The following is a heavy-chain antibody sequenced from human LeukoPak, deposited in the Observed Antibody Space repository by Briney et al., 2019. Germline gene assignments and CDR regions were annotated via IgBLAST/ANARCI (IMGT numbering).Heavy chain of an antibody. J-gene: IGHJ6*03. CDR2: IYYSGST. CDR3: ARAVSYDFWSAYYYYYMDV. Sequence: SETLSLTCTVSGGSISSSSYYWGGIRQPPGKGLEWIGSIYYSGSTYYNPSLKSRVTISVDTSKNQFSLKLSSVTAADTAVYYCARAVSYDFWSAYYYYYMDVWGKGTTVTVSS. D-gene: IGHD3-3*01. CDR1: GGSISSSSYY. V-gene: IGHV4-39*07.